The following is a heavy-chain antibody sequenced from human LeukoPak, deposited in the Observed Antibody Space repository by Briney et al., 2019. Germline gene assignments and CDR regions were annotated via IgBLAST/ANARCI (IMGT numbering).Heavy chain of an antibody. CDR1: GFTFSSHW. D-gene: IGHD3-10*01. Sequence: GGSLRLSCAASGFTFSSHWMSWVRQAPGKGLEWVSSISSGSSYIYYADSVKGRFTISRDNAKNSLYLQMNSLRAEDTAVYYCARGRGTYYLFDYWGQGTLVTVSS. CDR2: ISSGSSYI. CDR3: ARGRGTYYLFDY. J-gene: IGHJ4*02. V-gene: IGHV3-21*01.